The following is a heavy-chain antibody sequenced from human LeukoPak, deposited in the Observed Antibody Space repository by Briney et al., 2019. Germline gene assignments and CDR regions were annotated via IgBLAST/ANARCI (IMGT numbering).Heavy chain of an antibody. J-gene: IGHJ4*02. CDR2: ISGSGDGT. D-gene: IGHD6-13*01. CDR1: GFTFSNYA. Sequence: PGGSLRLSCAASGFTFSNYAMGWVRKAPGKGLEWVSAISGSGDGTYYADSVKGRFTISRDNSKNTLYLQLNSLRAEDTAVYYCAKDRIAAPGTVDYWGQGTLVTVSS. CDR3: AKDRIAAPGTVDY. V-gene: IGHV3-23*01.